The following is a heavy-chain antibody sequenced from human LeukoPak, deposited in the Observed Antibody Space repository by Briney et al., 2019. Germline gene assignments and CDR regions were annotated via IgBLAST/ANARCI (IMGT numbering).Heavy chain of an antibody. V-gene: IGHV1-18*01. CDR3: ARDPITIFVVVLTTNMHV. CDR2: ISAYNGNT. J-gene: IGHJ6*03. Sequence: GASVKVSCRSSAYTFTNYGINWVRQAPGQGLEWMGWISAYNGNTNYAQKFQGRVTMTTDTSTSTAYMELRSLRSDDSAVYYCARDPITIFVVVLTTNMHVWVKGTTVTVSS. D-gene: IGHD3-3*01. CDR1: AYTFTNYG.